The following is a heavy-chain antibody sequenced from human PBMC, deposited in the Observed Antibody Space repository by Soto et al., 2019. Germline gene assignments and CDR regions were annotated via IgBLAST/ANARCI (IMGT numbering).Heavy chain of an antibody. CDR2: IIPILGIA. D-gene: IGHD3-10*01. CDR3: AKLEATRTTWFAGPYNWFAP. J-gene: IGHJ5*02. V-gene: IGHV1-69*02. CDR1: GGTFSSYT. Sequence: SVKVSCKASGGTFSSYTISWVRQAPGQGLEWMGRIIPILGIANYAQKFQGRVTITADKSTSTAYMELSSLRSEDTAMYYCAKLEATRTTWFAGPYNWFAPWGGGTLVTVSS.